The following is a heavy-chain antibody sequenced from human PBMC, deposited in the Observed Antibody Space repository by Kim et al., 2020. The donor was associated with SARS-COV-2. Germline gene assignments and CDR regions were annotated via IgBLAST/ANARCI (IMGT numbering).Heavy chain of an antibody. CDR1: GGSISSSSYY. J-gene: IGHJ4*01. V-gene: IGHV4-39*01. CDR3: ARRYGDYTPFDY. Sequence: SETLSLTCTVSGGSISSSSYYWGWIRQPPGKGLEWIGSIYYSGSTYYNPSLKSRVTISVDTSKNQFSLKLSSVTAADTAVYYCARRYGDYTPFDYWGQEPWSPSPQ. CDR2: IYYSGST. D-gene: IGHD4-17*01.